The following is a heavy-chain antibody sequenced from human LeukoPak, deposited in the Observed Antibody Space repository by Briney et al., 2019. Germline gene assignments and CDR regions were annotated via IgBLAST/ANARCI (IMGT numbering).Heavy chain of an antibody. D-gene: IGHD1-26*01. J-gene: IGHJ5*02. CDR1: GYTFTTYD. Sequence: GASVRVSCKASGYTFTTYDLNWVRQAAGQGLEWMGWMNPNTGNTHYAQKFQGRLTFTRNTSISTAYMVLSSLTSDDKAVYFCARPQRQWDHNWFAPWGQGTLVTVSS. CDR2: MNPNTGNT. CDR3: ARPQRQWDHNWFAP. V-gene: IGHV1-8*03.